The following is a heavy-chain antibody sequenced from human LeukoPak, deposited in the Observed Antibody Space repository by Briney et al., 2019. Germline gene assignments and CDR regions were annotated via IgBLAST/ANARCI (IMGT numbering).Heavy chain of an antibody. CDR3: ARVNCSSTSCSQFTRTFFDS. J-gene: IGHJ4*02. CDR2: ILENGSNQ. D-gene: IGHD2-2*01. Sequence: GGSLRLSCAASGFTFSNYIMHWVRQAPGKGLDWVAVILENGSNQYYADSVKGRFTISRDNSKNTLFLQMNSLRAEDTALYYCARVNCSSTSCSQFTRTFFDSWGQGTLVTVSS. CDR1: GFTFSNYI. V-gene: IGHV3-30*04.